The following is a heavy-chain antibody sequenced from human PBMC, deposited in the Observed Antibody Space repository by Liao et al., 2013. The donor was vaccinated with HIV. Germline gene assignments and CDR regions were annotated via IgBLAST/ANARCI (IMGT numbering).Heavy chain of an antibody. CDR3: ARGVRWGNWFDP. D-gene: IGHD7-27*01. V-gene: IGHV4-61*02. CDR1: GGFISSGNYY. J-gene: IGHJ5*02. CDR2: IYTSGST. Sequence: VQLQESGPGLVKPSQTLSLTCTVSGGFISSGNYYWSWIRQPAGKGLEWIGRIYTSGSTNYNPSLKSRVTISVDTSKNQFSLKLSSVTAADTAVYYCARGVRWGNWFDPWGQGTLVTVSS.